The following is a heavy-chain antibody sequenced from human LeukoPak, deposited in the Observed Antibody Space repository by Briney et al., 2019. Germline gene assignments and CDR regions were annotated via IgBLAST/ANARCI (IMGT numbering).Heavy chain of an antibody. CDR2: IYYSGST. CDR1: GGSISSSSYY. Sequence: SETLSLTCTVSGGSISSSSYYWGWIRQPPGKGLEWIGSIYYSGSTYYNPSLKSRVTISVDTSKNQFSLKLSSVTAADTAVYYCARARGDDFWSGSPYYMDVWGKGTTVTVSS. J-gene: IGHJ6*03. CDR3: ARARGDDFWSGSPYYMDV. D-gene: IGHD3-3*01. V-gene: IGHV4-39*01.